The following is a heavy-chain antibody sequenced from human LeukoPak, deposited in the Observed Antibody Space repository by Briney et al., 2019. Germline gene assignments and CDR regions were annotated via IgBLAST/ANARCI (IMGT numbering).Heavy chain of an antibody. CDR2: IKQDGSEK. D-gene: IGHD6-25*01. CDR1: GFTFSSYW. V-gene: IGHV3-7*03. J-gene: IGHJ6*02. CDR3: AKSWVKQRPQTYYYYGMDV. Sequence: GGSLRLSCAASGFTFSSYWMSWVRQAPGKGPEWVANIKQDGSEKYYVDSVKGRVTISRDNAKNSLYLQMNSLRAEDTALYYCAKSWVKQRPQTYYYYGMDVWGQGTTVTVSS.